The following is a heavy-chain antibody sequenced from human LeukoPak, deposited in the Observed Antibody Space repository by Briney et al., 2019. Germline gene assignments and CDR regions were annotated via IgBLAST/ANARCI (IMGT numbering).Heavy chain of an antibody. CDR3: ARGLMGGYPHFDY. J-gene: IGHJ4*02. Sequence: GGSLRLSCAASGFTFSSYEMNWVRQAPGKGLGWVSYISSSGSTIYYADSVKGRFTISRDNAKNSVYLQMNSLRAEDTALYYCARGLMGGYPHFDYWGQGTLVSVSS. D-gene: IGHD3-22*01. CDR1: GFTFSSYE. CDR2: ISSSGSTI. V-gene: IGHV3-48*03.